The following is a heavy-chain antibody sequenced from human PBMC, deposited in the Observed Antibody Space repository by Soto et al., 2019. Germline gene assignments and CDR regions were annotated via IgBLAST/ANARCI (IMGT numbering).Heavy chain of an antibody. Sequence: PSETLSLTCAVYGGSFSGYYWSWIRQPPGKGLEWIGEINHSGSTNYNPPLKSRVTISVDTSRNQFSLKLSSVIAADTAVYYCARGLHYYDSNGYYYYWGQGTLVTVS. CDR2: INHSGST. V-gene: IGHV4-34*01. J-gene: IGHJ4*02. CDR1: GGSFSGYY. CDR3: ARGLHYYDSNGYYYY. D-gene: IGHD3-22*01.